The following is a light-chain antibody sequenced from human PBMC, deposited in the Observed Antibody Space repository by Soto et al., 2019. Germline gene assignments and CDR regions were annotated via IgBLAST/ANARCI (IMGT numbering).Light chain of an antibody. Sequence: EVVMTQSPGTLSVSLGESATLSCRASQSVDGYLAWYQQKPGQAPRLLIYGASTRATGVTARFRGGGSGTEFTLTISSLPSEDSAVYYCQQYPKSPPITFGQGTRLEIK. CDR3: QQYPKSPPIT. V-gene: IGKV3-15*01. CDR2: GAS. CDR1: QSVDGY. J-gene: IGKJ5*01.